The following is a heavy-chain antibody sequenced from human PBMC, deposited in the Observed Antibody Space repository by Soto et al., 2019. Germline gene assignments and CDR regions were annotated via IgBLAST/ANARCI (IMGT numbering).Heavy chain of an antibody. CDR1: GFTFSSYG. CDR3: AKXLGYCSGGSCXSEGYFDS. D-gene: IGHD2-15*01. CDR2: VSYDGSNK. Sequence: GGSLXLSCAASGFTFSSYGMHWVRQAPGKGLEWVALVSYDGSNKNYAASVKGRFAISRDNSKNTLYLQMNMLRTEDAAVYYCAKXLGYCSGGSCXSEGYFDSWXQGA. V-gene: IGHV3-30*18. J-gene: IGHJ4*02.